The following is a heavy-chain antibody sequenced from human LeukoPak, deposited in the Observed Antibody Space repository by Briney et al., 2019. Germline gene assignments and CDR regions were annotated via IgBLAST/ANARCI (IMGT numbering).Heavy chain of an antibody. CDR3: ARTDGWTKRHYYYYGMDV. J-gene: IGHJ6*02. Sequence: GGSLRLSCAASGFTVSSNYMSWVRQAPGKGLEWVSVIYSGGSTYYADSVKGRFTISRDNSKNTLYLQMNSLRAEDTAAYYCARTDGWTKRHYYYYGMDVWGQGTTVTVSS. D-gene: IGHD5-24*01. V-gene: IGHV3-66*01. CDR2: IYSGGST. CDR1: GFTVSSNY.